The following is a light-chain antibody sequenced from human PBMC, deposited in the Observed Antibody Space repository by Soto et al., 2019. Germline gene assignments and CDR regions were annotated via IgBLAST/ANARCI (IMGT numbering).Light chain of an antibody. CDR2: GAF. V-gene: IGKV3-15*01. Sequence: EIVMTQSPATLSVSPGETATLSCRASQSVTYNLAWYQQKPGQGPRLLIYGAFTRATGIPARFSGSGSGTEFTLTISSLQSEDFAVYYCLQHKNWPLLTFGGGTNVEIK. J-gene: IGKJ4*01. CDR3: LQHKNWPLLT. CDR1: QSVTYN.